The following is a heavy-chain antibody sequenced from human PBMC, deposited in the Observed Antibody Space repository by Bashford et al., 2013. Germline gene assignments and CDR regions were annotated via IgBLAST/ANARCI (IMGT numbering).Heavy chain of an antibody. Sequence: ASVKVSCTASGYTFTGYYIHWVRQAPGQGLEWMGWITPDTGGSNYAQKFQGRVTMTRDTSINTVYMELNSLTSDDTAVYFCGRGVQTFDPWGQGTLVTVSS. V-gene: IGHV1-2*02. CDR1: GYTFTGYY. J-gene: IGHJ5*02. CDR3: GRGVQTFDP. D-gene: IGHD1-1*01. CDR2: ITPDTGGS.